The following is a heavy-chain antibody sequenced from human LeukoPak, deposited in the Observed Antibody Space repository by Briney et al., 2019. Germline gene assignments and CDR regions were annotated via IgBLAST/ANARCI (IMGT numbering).Heavy chain of an antibody. J-gene: IGHJ4*02. CDR2: INHSGST. Sequence: SETLSLTCALYGGSFSGYCWSWIRQPPGKGLEWIGEINHSGSTNYNPSLKSRVTISVDTSKNQFSLKPSSVTATDTAVYYCARASIAAAGIDYWGQGTLVTVSS. D-gene: IGHD6-13*01. CDR1: GGSFSGYC. V-gene: IGHV4-34*01. CDR3: ARASIAAAGIDY.